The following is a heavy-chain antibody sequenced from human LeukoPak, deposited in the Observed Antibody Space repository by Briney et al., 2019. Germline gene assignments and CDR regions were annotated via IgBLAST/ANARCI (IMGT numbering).Heavy chain of an antibody. Sequence: SETLSLTCAVYGGSFSGYYWSWIRQPPGKGLEWIGEINHSGSTNYNPSLKSRVTISVDTSKNQFSLKLSSVTAADTAVYYCARGYSNYYYYYGMDVWGQGTTVTVSS. D-gene: IGHD4-11*01. CDR3: ARGYSNYYYYYGMDV. V-gene: IGHV4-34*01. J-gene: IGHJ6*02. CDR1: GGSFSGYY. CDR2: INHSGST.